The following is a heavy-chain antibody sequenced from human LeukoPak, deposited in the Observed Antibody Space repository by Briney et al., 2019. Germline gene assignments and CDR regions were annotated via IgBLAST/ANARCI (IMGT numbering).Heavy chain of an antibody. CDR1: RFTFSRYS. CDR2: IISSSRYI. CDR3: ATNLRVVTATPWFHP. J-gene: IGHJ5*02. V-gene: IGHV3-21*01. D-gene: IGHD2-2*01. Sequence: GVSLTLYCPASRFTFSRYSTKWAPPASAKELEWVSSIISSSRYIHYTDSVKDRFSISRNNAKNPLYLQMNSLRAEDTAVYYCATNLRVVTATPWFHPWGQGTLVTVSS.